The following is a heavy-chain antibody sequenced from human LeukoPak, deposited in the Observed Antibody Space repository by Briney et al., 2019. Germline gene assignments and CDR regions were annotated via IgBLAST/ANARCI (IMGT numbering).Heavy chain of an antibody. CDR3: ARLQGSYYGDAFDI. CDR1: GYTFTNYA. CDR2: INAGNGNT. J-gene: IGHJ3*02. D-gene: IGHD1-26*01. V-gene: IGHV1-3*01. Sequence: ASVKVSCKAPGYTFTNYAMHWVRQAPGQRLEWMGWINAGNGNTKYSQRFQGRVTITRDTSASTTYMELSSLRSEDTAVYYCARLQGSYYGDAFDIWGQGTMVTVSS.